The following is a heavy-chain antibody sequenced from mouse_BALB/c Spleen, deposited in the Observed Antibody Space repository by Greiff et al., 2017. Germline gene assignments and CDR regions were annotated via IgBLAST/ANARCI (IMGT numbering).Heavy chain of an antibody. CDR2: ISSGGST. CDR1: GFTFSSYA. V-gene: IGHV5-6-5*01. Sequence: EVKLVESGGGLVKPGGSLKLSCAASGFTFSSYAMSWVRQTPEKRLEWVASISSGGSTYYPDSVKGRFTISRDNARNILYLQMSSLRSEDTAMYYCAREAGSPPYGSSYHGYFDVWGAGTTVTVSS. D-gene: IGHD1-1*01. CDR3: AREAGSPPYGSSYHGYFDV. J-gene: IGHJ1*01.